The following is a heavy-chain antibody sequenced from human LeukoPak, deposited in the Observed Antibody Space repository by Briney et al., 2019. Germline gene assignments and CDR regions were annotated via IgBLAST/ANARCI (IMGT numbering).Heavy chain of an antibody. Sequence: KPSETLSLTCTVSGYSISNGYYWDWIRQPPGRGLEWIGNIYSSGSTSYNPSLKSRVTISVDTSKNQFSLKVNSVTAADTAVYYCARRHSSGWFYYWGQGTLVTVSS. D-gene: IGHD6-19*01. J-gene: IGHJ4*02. CDR1: GYSISNGYY. CDR3: ARRHSSGWFYY. V-gene: IGHV4-38-2*02. CDR2: IYSSGST.